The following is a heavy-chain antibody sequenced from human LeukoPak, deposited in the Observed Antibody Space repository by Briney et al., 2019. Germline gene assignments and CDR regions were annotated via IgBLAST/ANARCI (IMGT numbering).Heavy chain of an antibody. CDR2: ISAYNGNT. CDR3: ARVICSSTSCYAQRHLHY. CDR1: GYTFTSYG. V-gene: IGHV1-18*04. Sequence: ASVKVSCKASGYTFTSYGISWVRQAPGQGLEWMGWISAYNGNTNYAQKLQGRVTMTTDTSTSTAYMELRSLRSDDTAVYYCARVICSSTSCYAQRHLHYWGQGTLVTVSS. D-gene: IGHD2-2*01. J-gene: IGHJ4*02.